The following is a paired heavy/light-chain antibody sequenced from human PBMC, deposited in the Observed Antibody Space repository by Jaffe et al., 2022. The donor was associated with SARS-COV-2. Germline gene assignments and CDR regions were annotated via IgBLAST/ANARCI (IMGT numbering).Light chain of an antibody. CDR3: QQYNNWPLS. CDR1: QSVGTD. Sequence: EKVMTQSPATLSVSPGERATLSCRASQSVGTDLAWFQQRPGQAPRLLIYGASTRATGIPARFSGSGSGTEFTLTISSLQSEDFAVYYCQQYNNWPLSFGGGTKVEIK. CDR2: GAS. V-gene: IGKV3-15*01. J-gene: IGKJ4*01.
Heavy chain of an antibody. CDR2: ISTISGSP. J-gene: IGHJ5*02. CDR1: GYMFTTYA. V-gene: IGHV7-4-1*02. Sequence: QAQLVQSGSELKRPGDSVKVSCKASGYMFTTYAMNWVRQAPGQGLEWMGWISTISGSPTYAQGFTGRFVFSLDTSVSTTYLEISNVQAEDTAVYYCTRMGTPTLNWFDPWGQGTLVTVSS. CDR3: TRMGTPTLNWFDP. D-gene: IGHD1-1*01.